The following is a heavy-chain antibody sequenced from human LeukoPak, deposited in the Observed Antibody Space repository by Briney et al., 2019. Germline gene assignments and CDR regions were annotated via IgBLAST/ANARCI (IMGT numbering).Heavy chain of an antibody. CDR2: MNPNSGNT. CDR1: GYTFTSYD. CDR3: ARASYSSGWYLANWAANWFDP. J-gene: IGHJ5*02. V-gene: IGHV1-8*01. D-gene: IGHD6-19*01. Sequence: ASVKVSCKASGYTFTSYDINWVRQATGQGLEWMGWMNPNSGNTGYAQKFQGRVTMTRNTSISTAYMELSSLRSEDTAVYYCARASYSSGWYLANWAANWFDPWGQGTLVTVSS.